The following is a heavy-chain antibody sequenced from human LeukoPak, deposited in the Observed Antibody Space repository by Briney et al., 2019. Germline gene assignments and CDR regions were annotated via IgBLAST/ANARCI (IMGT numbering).Heavy chain of an antibody. D-gene: IGHD3-22*01. CDR3: ARARITMIVAATGFDY. CDR2: ISYDGSNK. CDR1: GFTFSSYA. Sequence: GGSLRLSCAASGFTFSSYAMHWVRQAPGKGLEWVAVISYDGSNKYYADSVKGRFTISRDNSKNTLYLQMNSLRAEDTAVYYCARARITMIVAATGFDYWGQGTLVTVSS. J-gene: IGHJ4*02. V-gene: IGHV3-30*04.